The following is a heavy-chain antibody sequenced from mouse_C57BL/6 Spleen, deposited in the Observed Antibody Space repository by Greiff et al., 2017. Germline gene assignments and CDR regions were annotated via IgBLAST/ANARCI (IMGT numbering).Heavy chain of an antibody. J-gene: IGHJ2*01. CDR1: GYTFTSYW. Sequence: VQLQQPGAELVMPGASVKLSCKASGYTFTSYWMHWVKQRPGQGLEWIGEIDPSDSYTNYNQKFKGKSTLTVDKSSSTAYMQLSSLTSEDSAVYYCARSSNYGNYFDYWGQGTTLTVSS. D-gene: IGHD2-5*01. CDR2: IDPSDSYT. CDR3: ARSSNYGNYFDY. V-gene: IGHV1-69*01.